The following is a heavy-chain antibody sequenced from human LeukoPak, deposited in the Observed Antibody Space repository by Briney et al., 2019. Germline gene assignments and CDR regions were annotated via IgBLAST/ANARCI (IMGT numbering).Heavy chain of an antibody. J-gene: IGHJ6*03. CDR1: GFTFSNYW. Sequence: PGGSLILSCAASGFTFSNYWMSWVRQAPGKGLEWGALISYDGNNKFYADSVKGRFTISRDYSRNTLYLQMNSLRGEDAAVYSCARGGIPTGPYYYFYYMDVWGKGTAVTVSS. V-gene: IGHV3-30*01. CDR3: ARGGIPTGPYYYFYYMDV. CDR2: ISYDGNNK. D-gene: IGHD3-10*01.